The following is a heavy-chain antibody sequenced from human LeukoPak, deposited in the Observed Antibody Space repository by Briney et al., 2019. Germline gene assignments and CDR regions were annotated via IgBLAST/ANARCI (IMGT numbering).Heavy chain of an antibody. J-gene: IGHJ4*02. Sequence: GGSLRLSCAASGFTLSTDYMNWVRQAPGKGLEWVSIIYSGATTYYADSVKGRFTISRDTSKNTVSLQMNSLRAEDTAVYYCAKDGPYWGQGTLVTVSS. CDR3: AKDGPY. CDR1: GFTLSTDY. V-gene: IGHV3-53*01. CDR2: IYSGATT.